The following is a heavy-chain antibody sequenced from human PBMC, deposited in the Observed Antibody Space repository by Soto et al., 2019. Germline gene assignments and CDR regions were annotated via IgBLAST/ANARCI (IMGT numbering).Heavy chain of an antibody. CDR1: GFTFRTYG. D-gene: IGHD2-21*01. V-gene: IGHV3-33*01. Sequence: QVQLVESGGGVVQPGRSLSLSCAASGFTFRTYGMHWVRQAPGKGLEWVAVIWYDGSNKYYADSVKGRFIISRDTSKNTLYLQMKSLGAEDTAVYYCARDVDRNYYAMDVWGQGTTVTVSS. J-gene: IGHJ6*02. CDR3: ARDVDRNYYAMDV. CDR2: IWYDGSNK.